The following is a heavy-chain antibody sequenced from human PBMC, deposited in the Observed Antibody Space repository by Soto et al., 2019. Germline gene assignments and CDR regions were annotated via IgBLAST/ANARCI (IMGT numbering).Heavy chain of an antibody. CDR3: ARPQRSEMGGQ. J-gene: IGHJ4*02. Sequence: EVQLVESGGGLVQPGGSLRLSCAASGFAFSSYWMSWVRQTPGKGLEWVANITEDGSDRHYVGSVKGRFTISRDNAIDSLYLHMDSLRVEDTDDYPCARPQRSEMGGQWGQGTLVTV. D-gene: IGHD1-26*01. CDR2: ITEDGSDR. CDR1: GFAFSSYW. V-gene: IGHV3-7*05.